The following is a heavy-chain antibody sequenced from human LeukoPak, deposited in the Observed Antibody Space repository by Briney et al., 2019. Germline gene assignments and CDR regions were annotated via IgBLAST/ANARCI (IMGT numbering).Heavy chain of an antibody. D-gene: IGHD6-13*01. CDR2: MNIDGSSI. Sequence: GGSLRLSCSVSGFTFSDYWMYSFPQAPGEGLVWVSRMNIDGSSINYAGSVKGRFTMSRDNAKNTLYLQMNSLRVEDTAVYYCARAGGGDSRMAYDPWGQGTLVTVSS. J-gene: IGHJ5*02. V-gene: IGHV3-74*01. CDR3: ARAGGGDSRMAYDP. CDR1: GFTFSDYW.